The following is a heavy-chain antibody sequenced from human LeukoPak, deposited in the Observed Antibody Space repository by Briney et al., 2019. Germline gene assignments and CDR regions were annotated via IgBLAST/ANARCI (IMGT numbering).Heavy chain of an antibody. V-gene: IGHV4-38-2*02. D-gene: IGHD2-15*01. CDR1: GYSISSGYY. CDR3: ARQAVVVVAATDNWFDP. Sequence: PSETLSLTCTVSGYSISSGYYWGWIRQPPGKGLEWIGSIYHSGSTYYNPSLKSRVTISVDTSKNQFSLKLSSVTAADTAVYYCARQAVVVVAATDNWFDPWGQGTLVTVSS. J-gene: IGHJ5*02. CDR2: IYHSGST.